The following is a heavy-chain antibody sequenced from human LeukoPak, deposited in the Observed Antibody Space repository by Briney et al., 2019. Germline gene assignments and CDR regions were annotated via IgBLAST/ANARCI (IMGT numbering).Heavy chain of an antibody. CDR3: AREWGSGYYYFDY. D-gene: IGHD3-22*01. V-gene: IGHV1-2*04. CDR2: INPNSGGT. CDR1: GYTFTSYY. J-gene: IGHJ4*02. Sequence: ASVKVSCKASGYTFTSYYMHWVRQAPGQGLEWMGWINPNSGGTNYAQKFQGWVTMTRDTSISTAYMELSRLRSDDTAVYYCAREWGSGYYYFDYLGQGTLVTVSS.